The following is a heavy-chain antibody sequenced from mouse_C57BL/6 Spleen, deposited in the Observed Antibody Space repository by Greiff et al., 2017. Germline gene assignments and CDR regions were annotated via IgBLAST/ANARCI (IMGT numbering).Heavy chain of an antibody. CDR1: GYAFSSSW. D-gene: IGHD1-1*01. J-gene: IGHJ2*01. Sequence: VQLQQSGPELVKPGASVKISCKASGYAFSSSWMNWVKQRPGKGLEWIGRIYPGDGDTNYNGKFKGKATLTADKSSSTAYMQLSSLTSEDSAVYFCARYYYGTSEGLDYWGQGTTLTGSS. CDR2: IYPGDGDT. CDR3: ARYYYGTSEGLDY. V-gene: IGHV1-82*01.